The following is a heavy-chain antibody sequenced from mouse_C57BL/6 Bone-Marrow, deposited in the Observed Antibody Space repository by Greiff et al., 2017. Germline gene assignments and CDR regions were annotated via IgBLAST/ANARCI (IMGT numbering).Heavy chain of an antibody. CDR3: ANFYLDY. CDR2: INPRSGYT. Sequence: VMLVASGAELATPGASVQLSCKASGYTFTSYWMHWVKQRPGQGLEWIGYINPRSGYTKYNQKFKDKATLTADKSSSTAYMQLSSLTYEDSAVYYCANFYLDYWGQGTTLTVSS. V-gene: IGHV1-7*01. J-gene: IGHJ2*01. CDR1: GYTFTSYW.